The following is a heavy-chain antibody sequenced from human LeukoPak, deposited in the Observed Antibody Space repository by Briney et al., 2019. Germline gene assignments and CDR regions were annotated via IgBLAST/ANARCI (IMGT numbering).Heavy chain of an antibody. CDR3: ARHGDNYYDSSGYFPYFDY. CDR1: GGSISSYY. D-gene: IGHD3-22*01. J-gene: IGHJ4*02. CDR2: IYYSGST. Sequence: SETLSLTCTVSGGSISSYYWSWIRQPPGKGLEWIGYIYYSGSTNYSPSLKSRVTISVDTSKNQFSLKLSSVTAADTAVYYCARHGDNYYDSSGYFPYFDYWGQGTLVTVSS. V-gene: IGHV4-59*08.